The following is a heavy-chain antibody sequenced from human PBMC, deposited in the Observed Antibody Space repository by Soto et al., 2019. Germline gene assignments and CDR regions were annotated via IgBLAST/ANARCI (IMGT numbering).Heavy chain of an antibody. J-gene: IGHJ1*01. D-gene: IGHD3-22*01. CDR1: GGTFSIYA. Sequence: SVKVSCKASGGTFSIYAFSWVRQAPGQGLEWMGGIIPMFGTPNYAQKFQGRVTIIADESTSTAYMELSSLTFQDTALYYCASGWGTSHGSSGFLYGHCQHWGQVMLVTVSS. CDR2: IIPMFGTP. V-gene: IGHV1-69*13. CDR3: ASGWGTSHGSSGFLYGHCQH.